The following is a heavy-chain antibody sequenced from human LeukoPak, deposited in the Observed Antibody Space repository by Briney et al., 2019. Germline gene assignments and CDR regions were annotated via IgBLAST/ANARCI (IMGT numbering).Heavy chain of an antibody. J-gene: IGHJ3*02. V-gene: IGHV1-69*05. CDR2: IIPIFGTA. CDR1: GGTFSSYA. D-gene: IGHD3-22*01. CDR3: ARDRFLLLFLLEELDDAFDI. Sequence: SVKVSCKASGGTFSSYAISWVRQAPGQGLEWMGGIIPIFGTANYAQKLQGRVTMTTDTSTSTAYMELRSLRSDDTAVYYCARDRFLLLFLLEELDDAFDIWGQGTMVTVSP.